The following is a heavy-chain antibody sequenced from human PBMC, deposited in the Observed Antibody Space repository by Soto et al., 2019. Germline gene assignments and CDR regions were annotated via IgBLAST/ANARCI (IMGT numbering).Heavy chain of an antibody. CDR1: GGSISSYY. J-gene: IGHJ5*02. CDR3: ARDRSIAAAGTFWFGP. Sequence: PSETLSLTCTVCGGSISSYYWSWIRQPPGKGLEWIGYIYYSGSTNYNPSLKSRVTISVDTSKNQFSLKLSSVTAADTAVYYCARDRSIAAAGTFWFGPWGQGTLVTVSS. D-gene: IGHD6-13*01. CDR2: IYYSGST. V-gene: IGHV4-59*01.